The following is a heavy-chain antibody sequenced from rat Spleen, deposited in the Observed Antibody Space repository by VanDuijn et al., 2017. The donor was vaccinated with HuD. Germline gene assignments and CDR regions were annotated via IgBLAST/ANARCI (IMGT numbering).Heavy chain of an antibody. CDR3: ARHRYYGYPFDH. V-gene: IGHV2-45*01. D-gene: IGHD1-7*01. J-gene: IGHJ2*01. CDR2: MWSGGST. Sequence: QVQLMESGPGLVQPSETLSLTCTVSGFSLTSYNVHWVRQPPGKGLEWMGIMWSGGSTDYNSALKSRLSISRDTSKNQVFLKMNSPQTEDTTTYYCARHRYYGYPFDHWGQGVMVTVSS. CDR1: GFSLTSYN.